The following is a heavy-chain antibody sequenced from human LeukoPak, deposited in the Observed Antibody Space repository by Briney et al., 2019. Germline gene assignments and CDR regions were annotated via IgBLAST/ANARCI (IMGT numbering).Heavy chain of an antibody. Sequence: GGSLRLSCAASGFTFSSFSVNWVRQAPGKGLEWVSSISSSNGYIDYADSVKGRFTISRDNAKNSLYLQMNSLRAEDTAVYYCARASGFCSSTSCYLYYFDYWGQGTLVTVSS. CDR3: ARASGFCSSTSCYLYYFDY. V-gene: IGHV3-21*01. J-gene: IGHJ4*02. CDR1: GFTFSSFS. D-gene: IGHD2-2*01. CDR2: ISSSNGYI.